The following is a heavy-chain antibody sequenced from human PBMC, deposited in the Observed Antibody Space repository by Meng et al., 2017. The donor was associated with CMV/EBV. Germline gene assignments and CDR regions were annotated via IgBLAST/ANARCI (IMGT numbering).Heavy chain of an antibody. V-gene: IGHV3-53*05. CDR3: AKDQGEQLAVPWFDP. D-gene: IGHD6-6*01. Sequence: GGSLRLSCTSSDSTVSRDYISWVRQPPGKGLEWVSTTYTGGNTYYADSVKGRFAISRDTSSNILYLQMNSLRAEDTALYYCAKDQGEQLAVPWFDPWGQGTLVTVSS. J-gene: IGHJ5*02. CDR1: DSTVSRDY. CDR2: TYTGGNT.